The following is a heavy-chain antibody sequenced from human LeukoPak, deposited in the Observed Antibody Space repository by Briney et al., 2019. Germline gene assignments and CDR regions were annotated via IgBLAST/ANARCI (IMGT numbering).Heavy chain of an antibody. J-gene: IGHJ5*02. CDR2: INPNSGAT. D-gene: IGHD2-2*01. V-gene: IGHV1-2*02. CDR3: ATIPA. CDR1: GYTFTAYY. Sequence: ASVKVSCKAPGYTFTAYYMHWVRQAPGQGLEWMGWINPNSGATHYVPKFQGRVTMTRDTSISTAYMELSRLRSDDTALYYCATIPAWGQGTLVTVSS.